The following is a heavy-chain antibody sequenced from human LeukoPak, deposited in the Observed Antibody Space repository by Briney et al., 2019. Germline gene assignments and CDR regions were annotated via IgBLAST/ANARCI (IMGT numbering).Heavy chain of an antibody. CDR3: ASLYSSSFYYYYYMDV. CDR1: GGSFSGYY. D-gene: IGHD6-6*01. J-gene: IGHJ6*03. CDR2: INHSGST. V-gene: IGHV4-34*01. Sequence: SETLSLTCAVYGGSFSGYYWSWIRQPPGKGLEWIGEINHSGSTNYNPSLKSRVTISVDTSKNQFSLKLSSVTAADTAVYYCASLYSSSFYYYYYMDVWGKGTTVTVSS.